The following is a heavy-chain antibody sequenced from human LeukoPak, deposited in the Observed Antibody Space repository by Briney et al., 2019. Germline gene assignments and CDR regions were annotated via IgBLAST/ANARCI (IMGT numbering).Heavy chain of an antibody. D-gene: IGHD2-15*01. CDR2: ISSTGGTA. J-gene: IGHJ6*03. CDR3: AKNGDRGAYCSGGSCYPYYYYNMDV. Sequence: GGSLRLSCAASGFTFSSFGMSWVRQAPGKGLEWVSAISSTGGTAYYADSVKGRFTIYRDNSKNTLYLQMNSLRAEDTAIYYCAKNGDRGAYCSGGSCYPYYYYNMDVWGKGTTVTISS. CDR1: GFTFSSFG. V-gene: IGHV3-23*01.